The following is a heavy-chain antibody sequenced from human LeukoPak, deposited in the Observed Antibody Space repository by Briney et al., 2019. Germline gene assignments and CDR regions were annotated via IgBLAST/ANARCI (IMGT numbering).Heavy chain of an antibody. CDR1: GFTFSSYS. D-gene: IGHD2-2*01. CDR3: ASMDVVVPAAITRVDY. V-gene: IGHV3-21*01. Sequence: PGGSLRLSCAASGFTFSSYSMNWVRQAPGKGLEWVSSISSSSSYIYYADSVKGRFTISRDNAKNSLYLQMNSLRAEDTAVYYCASMDVVVPAAITRVDYWGQGTLVTVSS. CDR2: ISSSSSYI. J-gene: IGHJ4*02.